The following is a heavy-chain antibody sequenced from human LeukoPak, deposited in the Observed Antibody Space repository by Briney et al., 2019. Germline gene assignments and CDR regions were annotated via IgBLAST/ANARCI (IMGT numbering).Heavy chain of an antibody. CDR2: LSPHANYE. Sequence: GRSLRLSCAASGFTFSDYGIHWVRRAPGKGLEWVAVLSPHANYEYYADSVQGRFAISRDDSKNTVYLQMNSLRDEETAVYYCARDWIDRSLDYWGLGTLVTVSS. D-gene: IGHD2-2*03. V-gene: IGHV3-33*01. CDR1: GFTFSDYG. J-gene: IGHJ4*02. CDR3: ARDWIDRSLDY.